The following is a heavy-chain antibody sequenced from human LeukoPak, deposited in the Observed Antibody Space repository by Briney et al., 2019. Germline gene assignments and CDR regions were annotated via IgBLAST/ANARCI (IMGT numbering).Heavy chain of an antibody. CDR2: MSYDGSNK. V-gene: IGHV3-30*03. CDR1: GFTFSSYG. D-gene: IGHD4-17*01. J-gene: IGHJ6*02. Sequence: GGSLRLSCAASGFTFSSYGMHWVRQAPGKGLEWVAVMSYDGSNKYYADSVKGRFTISRDNSKNTLYLQMNSLRAEDTAVYYCASSDTVTTYYYYYGMDVWGQGTTVTVSS. CDR3: ASSDTVTTYYYYYGMDV.